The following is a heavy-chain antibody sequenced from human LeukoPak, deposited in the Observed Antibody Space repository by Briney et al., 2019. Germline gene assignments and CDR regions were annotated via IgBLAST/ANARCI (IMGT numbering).Heavy chain of an antibody. V-gene: IGHV1-8*01. CDR1: GYTFTSYD. D-gene: IGHD3-22*01. J-gene: IGHJ5*02. CDR3: ARGCYYDSSGSNWFDP. Sequence: ASVKVSCKASGYTFTSYDINWVRQATGQGLEWMGWMNPNSGNTGYAQKFQGRVTMTRNTSISTAYMELSSLRSEDTAVYYCARGCYYDSSGSNWFDPWGQGTLVTVSS. CDR2: MNPNSGNT.